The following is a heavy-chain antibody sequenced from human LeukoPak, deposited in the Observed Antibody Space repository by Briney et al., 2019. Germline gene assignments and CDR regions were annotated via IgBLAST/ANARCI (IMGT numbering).Heavy chain of an antibody. CDR1: GYTFTGYY. J-gene: IGHJ5*02. CDR3: ARVFVIGIAAAQSWFDP. D-gene: IGHD6-13*01. CDR2: ISAYNGNT. V-gene: IGHV1-18*04. Sequence: ASVKVSCKASGYTFTGYYMHWVRQAPGQGLEWMGWISAYNGNTNYAQKLQGRVTMTTDTSTSTAYMELRSLRSDDTAVYYCARVFVIGIAAAQSWFDPWGQGTLVTVSS.